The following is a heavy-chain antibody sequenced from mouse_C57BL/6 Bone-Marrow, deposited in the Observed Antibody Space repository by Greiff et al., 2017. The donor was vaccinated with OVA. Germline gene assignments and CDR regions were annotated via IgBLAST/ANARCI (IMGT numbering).Heavy chain of an antibody. V-gene: IGHV5-4*03. CDR2: ISDGGSYT. CDR1: GFTFSSYA. J-gene: IGHJ2*01. CDR3: ARNPYFDY. Sequence: EVKLLESGGGLVKPGGSLKLSCAASGFTFSSYAMSWVRQTPEKRLEWVATISDGGSYTYYPDNVKGRFTISRDNAKNNLYLQISHLKSEDTAMYYCARNPYFDYWGQGTTLTVSS.